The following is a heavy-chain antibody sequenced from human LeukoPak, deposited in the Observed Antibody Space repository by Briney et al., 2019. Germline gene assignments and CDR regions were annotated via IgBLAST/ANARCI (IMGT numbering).Heavy chain of an antibody. Sequence: ASVKVSCKASGGTFSSYAISWVRQAPGQGLEWMGRIIPIFGTANYAQKFQGRVTITTDESTSTAYMELSSLRSEDTAVYYCAGARPTYYDFWSGYQRPYDYWGQGTLVTVSS. CDR3: AGARPTYYDFWSGYQRPYDY. CDR1: GGTFSSYA. CDR2: IIPIFGTA. V-gene: IGHV1-69*05. J-gene: IGHJ4*02. D-gene: IGHD3-3*01.